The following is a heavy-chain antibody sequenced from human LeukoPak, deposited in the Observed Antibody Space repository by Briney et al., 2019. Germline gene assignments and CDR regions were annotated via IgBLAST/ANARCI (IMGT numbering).Heavy chain of an antibody. J-gene: IGHJ4*02. Sequence: ASETLSLTCTVSGASISSGGYYWRWIRQHPGKGLEWIGYIYYSGSTYYNPSLKSRVTISVDTSKNQFSLKLSSVTAADTAVYYCAREGYYYDSSGYLTGGYFDYWGQGTLVTVSS. CDR2: IYYSGST. V-gene: IGHV4-31*03. D-gene: IGHD3-22*01. CDR1: GASISSGGYY. CDR3: AREGYYYDSSGYLTGGYFDY.